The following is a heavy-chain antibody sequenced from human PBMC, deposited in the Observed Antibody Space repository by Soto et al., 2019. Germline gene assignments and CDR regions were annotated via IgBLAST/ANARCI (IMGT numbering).Heavy chain of an antibody. Sequence: PGGSLRLSCAASGFIFSSCAMSWVRQAPGKGLEWVSGIGDSGDTTYYADSVKGRFTISRDNSKNTLYLQMNSLRADDTAVYYCAKEGPYYDILTALDYWGQGTLVTVSS. CDR3: AKEGPYYDILTALDY. CDR2: IGDSGDTT. D-gene: IGHD3-9*01. V-gene: IGHV3-23*01. CDR1: GFIFSSCA. J-gene: IGHJ4*02.